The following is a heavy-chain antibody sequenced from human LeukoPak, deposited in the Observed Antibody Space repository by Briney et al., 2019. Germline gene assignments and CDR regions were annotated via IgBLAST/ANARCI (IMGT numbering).Heavy chain of an antibody. D-gene: IGHD1-26*01. CDR3: ARRGGSGRAFDY. CDR1: GASISGGTYY. CDR2: IYYTGST. Sequence: SETLSLTCSVSGASISGGTYYWGWIRQPPGKGLEWIGSIYYTGSTYDNPSLKSRVTISVDTSKNQFSLKLSSVTAADTAVYYCARRGGSGRAFDYWGQGSLVTVSS. J-gene: IGHJ4*02. V-gene: IGHV4-39*01.